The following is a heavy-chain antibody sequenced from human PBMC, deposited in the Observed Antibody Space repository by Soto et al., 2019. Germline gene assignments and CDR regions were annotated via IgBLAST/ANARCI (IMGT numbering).Heavy chain of an antibody. CDR2: INPNSGGT. Sequence: QVQLVQSGAEVKKPGASVKVSCKASGYTFTGYYMHWVRQAPGQGLEWMGWINPNSGGTNYAQKFQGRVTMTRDTSISTAYMELGRLRSDDTAVYYWARAPPLVPAALFDYWGQGTLVTVSS. D-gene: IGHD2-2*01. V-gene: IGHV1-2*02. CDR3: ARAPPLVPAALFDY. CDR1: GYTFTGYY. J-gene: IGHJ4*02.